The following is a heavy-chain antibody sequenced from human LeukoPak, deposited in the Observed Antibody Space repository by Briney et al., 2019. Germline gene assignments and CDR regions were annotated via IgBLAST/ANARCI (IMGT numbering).Heavy chain of an antibody. J-gene: IGHJ4*02. CDR3: AKSGYNRFDY. V-gene: IGHV3-23*01. D-gene: IGHD5-24*01. Sequence: PGGSLRLSCAASGFTFDQYGMSWVGHAPGKRLEWVSSISGSGSGGSTYYADSVKGRFTISRDNSKNTLYLQMNSLIAEDTAVYYCAKSGYNRFDYWGQGTRVTVSS. CDR1: GFTFDQYG. CDR2: ISGSGSGGST.